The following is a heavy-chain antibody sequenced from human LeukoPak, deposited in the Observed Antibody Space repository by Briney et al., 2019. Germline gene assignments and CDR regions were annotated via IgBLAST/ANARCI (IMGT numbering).Heavy chain of an antibody. D-gene: IGHD6-19*01. J-gene: IGHJ4*02. V-gene: IGHV3-23*01. CDR2: ISGSGGST. CDR1: GFTFSSYA. CDR3: AKVEKVAGRYYFDY. Sequence: AGGSLRLSCAASGFTFSSYAMSWVRQAPGKGLEWVSAISGSGGSTYYADSVKGRLTISRDNSKNTLYLQMNSLRAEDTAVYYCAKVEKVAGRYYFDYWGQGTLVTVSS.